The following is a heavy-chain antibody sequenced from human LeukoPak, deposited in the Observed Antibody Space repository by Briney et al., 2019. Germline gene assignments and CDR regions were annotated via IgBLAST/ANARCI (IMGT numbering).Heavy chain of an antibody. J-gene: IGHJ4*02. Sequence: GGSLRLSCAASGFTFSSYEMNWVRQAPGKGLVWVSRINSDGSSTSYADSVKGRFTISRDNAKNTLYLQMNSLRAEDTAVYYCARAPGYFDWLLEEYSDYWGQGTLVTVSS. V-gene: IGHV3-74*01. D-gene: IGHD3-9*01. CDR3: ARAPGYFDWLLEEYSDY. CDR1: GFTFSSYE. CDR2: INSDGSST.